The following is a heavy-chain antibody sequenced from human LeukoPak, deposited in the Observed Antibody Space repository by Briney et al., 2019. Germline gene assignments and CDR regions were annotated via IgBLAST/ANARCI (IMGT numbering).Heavy chain of an antibody. CDR3: AREGYCNSTSCDKPFDC. J-gene: IGHJ4*02. CDR2: ISAYNGNT. CDR1: GYSFNSYG. D-gene: IGHD2-2*01. V-gene: IGHV1-18*01. Sequence: ASMKVSYKASGYSFNSYGISWVRQAPGQGLEWMGWISAYNGNTNYAQKFQDRVTMTTDTSTSTAYMELRSLRSDDTAVYYCAREGYCNSTSCDKPFDCWGPGALVTVSS.